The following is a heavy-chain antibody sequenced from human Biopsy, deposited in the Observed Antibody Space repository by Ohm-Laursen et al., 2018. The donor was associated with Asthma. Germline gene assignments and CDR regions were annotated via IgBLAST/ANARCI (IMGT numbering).Heavy chain of an antibody. CDR3: ARGYSGTDRIVYHYSGMEV. Sequence: GASVKVSCKASGGTLNNYAINWVRQAPGQGLEWMGGISPIFGAIRYAQNFQGRVTITADESTSTAYLELTSLRFEDTAVYYCARGYSGTDRIVYHYSGMEVWGPGNTVVVS. CDR2: ISPIFGAI. D-gene: IGHD5-12*01. V-gene: IGHV1-69*13. CDR1: GGTLNNYA. J-gene: IGHJ6*02.